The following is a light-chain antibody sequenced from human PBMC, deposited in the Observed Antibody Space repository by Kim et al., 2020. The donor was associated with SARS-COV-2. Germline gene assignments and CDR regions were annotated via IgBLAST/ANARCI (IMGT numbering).Light chain of an antibody. Sequence: SVSPGQTASITCSGDTLGDKYACWYQQKPGQSPVVVIYQDNKRPSGIPERFSGSNSGNTATLTISGTQAMDEADYYCQAWDSSTVVFGGGTKLTVL. CDR3: QAWDSSTVV. J-gene: IGLJ2*01. CDR1: TLGDKY. CDR2: QDN. V-gene: IGLV3-1*01.